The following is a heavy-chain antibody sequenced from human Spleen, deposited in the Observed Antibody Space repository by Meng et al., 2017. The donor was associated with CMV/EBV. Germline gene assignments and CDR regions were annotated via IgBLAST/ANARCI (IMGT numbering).Heavy chain of an antibody. D-gene: IGHD3-16*01. CDR3: AREMRGAYYYGMDV. CDR1: GFTFSSYW. CDR2: INSDGSST. J-gene: IGHJ6*02. Sequence: GESLKISCAASGFTFSSYWMHWVRQVPGKGLVWVSRINSDGSSTRYADSVRGRFTISRDNAKNTLYLQMNSLRAEDTAVYYCAREMRGAYYYGMDVWGQGTTVTSP. V-gene: IGHV3-74*01.